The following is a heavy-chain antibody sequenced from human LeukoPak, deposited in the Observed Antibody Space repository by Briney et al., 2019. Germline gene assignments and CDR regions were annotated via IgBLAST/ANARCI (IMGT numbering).Heavy chain of an antibody. V-gene: IGHV3-23*01. CDR3: AGVTFGGVFPPV. Sequence: PGGSLRLSCAASGFAFSSYAMSWVRRAPGKGLERASSISASGGNTYHADSVEGRFTISRDNSRNTLYLQMNSLRVDDTAVYYCAGVTFGGVFPPVWGQGTLVTVSS. CDR2: ISASGGNT. D-gene: IGHD3-16*01. J-gene: IGHJ4*02. CDR1: GFAFSSYA.